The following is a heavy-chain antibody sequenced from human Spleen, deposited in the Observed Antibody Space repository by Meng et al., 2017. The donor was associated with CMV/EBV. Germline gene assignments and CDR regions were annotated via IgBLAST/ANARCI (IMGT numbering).Heavy chain of an antibody. Sequence: QVQLVQSGAEVKKPGASVKVSCKASGYTFTSYAMHLVRQAPGQRLEWMGWTNAGNGNTKYSQKFQGRVTITRDTSASTAYMELSSLRSEDTAVYYCARKVGASTYWFDPWGQGTLVTVSS. V-gene: IGHV1-3*01. CDR2: TNAGNGNT. D-gene: IGHD1-26*01. J-gene: IGHJ5*02. CDR1: GYTFTSYA. CDR3: ARKVGASTYWFDP.